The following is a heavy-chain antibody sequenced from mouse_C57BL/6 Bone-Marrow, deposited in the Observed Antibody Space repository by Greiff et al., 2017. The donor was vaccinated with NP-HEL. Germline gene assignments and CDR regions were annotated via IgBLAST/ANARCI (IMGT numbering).Heavy chain of an antibody. Sequence: EVQRVESGGDLVKPGGSLKLSCAASGFTFSSYGMSWVRQTPDKRLEWVATISSGGSYTYYPDSVKGRFTISRDNAKNTLYLQMSSLKSEDTAMYYCARHKGYYGNYGFFDYWGQGTTLTVSS. J-gene: IGHJ2*01. V-gene: IGHV5-6*01. D-gene: IGHD2-1*01. CDR1: GFTFSSYG. CDR3: ARHKGYYGNYGFFDY. CDR2: ISSGGSYT.